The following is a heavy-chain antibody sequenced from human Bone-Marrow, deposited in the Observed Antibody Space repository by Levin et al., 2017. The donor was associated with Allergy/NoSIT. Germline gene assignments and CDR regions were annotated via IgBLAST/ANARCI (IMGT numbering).Heavy chain of an antibody. V-gene: IGHV2-5*02. J-gene: IGHJ3*01. CDR3: AHVGYSGGYYTFDV. D-gene: IGHD6-19*01. CDR2: VYWDDDK. CDR1: GFSLRTYRMG. Sequence: SGPTLVKPTQTLTLTCTFSGFSLRTYRMGVGWIRQPPGKALEWLALVYWDDDKRYSSSLKSRLTITTDTSKNQVVLTMTNLDPLDTGTYYCAHVGYSGGYYTFDVWGQGTMVTVSS.